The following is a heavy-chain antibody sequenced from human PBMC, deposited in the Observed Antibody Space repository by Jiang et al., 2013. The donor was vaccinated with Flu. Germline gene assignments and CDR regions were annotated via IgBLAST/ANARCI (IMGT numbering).Heavy chain of an antibody. D-gene: IGHD4-17*01. Sequence: TFSGFSLSTNGMFVSWIRQPPGKALEWLALIDWDHIYYNTSLKTRLTISKDTSKNQVVLTMTNMDPVDTATYYCARFVDDGDYFDYWGQGTLVTVSS. J-gene: IGHJ4*02. CDR2: IDWDHI. V-gene: IGHV2-70*01. CDR1: GFSLSTNGMF. CDR3: ARFVDDGDYFDY.